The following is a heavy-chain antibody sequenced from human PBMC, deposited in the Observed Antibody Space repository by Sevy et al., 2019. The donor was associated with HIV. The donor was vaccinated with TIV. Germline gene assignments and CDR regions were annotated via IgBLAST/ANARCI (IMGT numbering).Heavy chain of an antibody. CDR2: SSGSDTTM. CDR3: ARDHVKDGDLGDYYYFAMDV. D-gene: IGHD4-17*01. CDR1: GFTLSDYY. V-gene: IGHV3-11*01. J-gene: IGHJ6*02. Sequence: GGSLRLSCAASGFTLSDYYMSWIRQAPGKGLEWLSCSSGSDTTMYYADSVKGRFTISRDNAKNSLYLQMNSLRAEDTAVYYCARDHVKDGDLGDYYYFAMDVWGQGTTVTVSS.